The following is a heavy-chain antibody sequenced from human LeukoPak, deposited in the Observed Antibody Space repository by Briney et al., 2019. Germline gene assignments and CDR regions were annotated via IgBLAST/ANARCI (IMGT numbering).Heavy chain of an antibody. V-gene: IGHV4-39*01. CDR3: ARQGHQGDYDY. J-gene: IGHJ4*02. Sequence: SETLSLTCTVSGGSIYSTDYYWGWVRQPPEKGLEGIGSIYYSGSTYYNPSLKSRVAISTATSKSQFSLKLTSVAAADTAVYYCARQGHQGDYDYWGQGTMVTVSS. D-gene: IGHD4-17*01. CDR2: IYYSGST. CDR1: GGSIYSTDYY.